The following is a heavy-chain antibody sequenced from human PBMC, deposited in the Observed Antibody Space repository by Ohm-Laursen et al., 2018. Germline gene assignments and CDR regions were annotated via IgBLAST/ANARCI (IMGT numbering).Heavy chain of an antibody. J-gene: IGHJ4*02. CDR2: INHSGST. CDR3: ARGPTTSPIGSGSYYFAARPRLSPYYFDY. CDR1: GGSFSGYY. V-gene: IGHV4-34*01. Sequence: SETLSLTCAVSGGSFSGYYWSWIRQPPGQGLEWIGEINHSGSTNYNPSLKSRVTISVDTSKNQFSLKLSSVTAADTAVYYCARGPTTSPIGSGSYYFAARPRLSPYYFDYWGQGTLVTVSS. D-gene: IGHD3-10*01.